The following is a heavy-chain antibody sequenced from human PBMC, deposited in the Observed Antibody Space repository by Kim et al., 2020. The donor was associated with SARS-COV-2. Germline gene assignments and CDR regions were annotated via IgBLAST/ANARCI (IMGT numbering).Heavy chain of an antibody. CDR2: ISGSGGST. J-gene: IGHJ1*01. D-gene: IGHD3-10*01. V-gene: IGHV3-23*01. Sequence: GGSLRLSCAASGFTFSSYAMSWVRQAPGKGLEWVSAISGSGGSTYYADSVKGRFTISRDNSKNTLYLQMNSLRAEDTAVYYCANYYGSGEYFQHWGQGTLVTVSS. CDR1: GFTFSSYA. CDR3: ANYYGSGEYFQH.